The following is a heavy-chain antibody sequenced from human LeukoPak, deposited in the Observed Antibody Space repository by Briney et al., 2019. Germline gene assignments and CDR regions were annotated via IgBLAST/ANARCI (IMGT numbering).Heavy chain of an antibody. CDR2: ISGSDGRT. CDR1: GFTFRSHA. D-gene: IGHD3-3*01. V-gene: IGHV3-23*01. Sequence: PGGSLRLSCAASGFTFRSHAMSWVRQARGKGVEWVSVISGSDGRTFYADSVKGRFTISRDNSKNTLYLQMNSLRAEDTAVYYCARATPVRFLGDYGMDVWGQGTTVTVSS. CDR3: ARATPVRFLGDYGMDV. J-gene: IGHJ6*02.